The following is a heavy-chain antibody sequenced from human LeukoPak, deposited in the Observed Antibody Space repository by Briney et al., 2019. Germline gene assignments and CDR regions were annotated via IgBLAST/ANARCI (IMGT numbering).Heavy chain of an antibody. J-gene: IGHJ3*02. V-gene: IGHV1-69*05. Sequence: ASVKVSCKASGGTFSSYAISWVRQAPGQGLEGMGRIIPIFGTANYAQKFQGRVTITTDESTSTAYMELSSLRSEDTAVYYCARDPTANLGYCSGGSCYSGGGDAFDIWGQGTMVTVSS. D-gene: IGHD2-15*01. CDR1: GGTFSSYA. CDR3: ARDPTANLGYCSGGSCYSGGGDAFDI. CDR2: IIPIFGTA.